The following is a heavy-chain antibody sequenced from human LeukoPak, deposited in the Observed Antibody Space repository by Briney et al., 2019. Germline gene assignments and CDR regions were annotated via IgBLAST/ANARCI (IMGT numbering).Heavy chain of an antibody. CDR2: ISAYNGNT. J-gene: IGHJ4*02. V-gene: IGHV1-18*04. Sequence: ASVKVSCKASGYNFNRYGISLVRQAPGQGLEWMGWISAYNGNTNYAQKLQGRVTMTTDTSTSTAYMELRSLRSDDTAVYYCARDGSPPYYFDYWGQGTLVTVSS. CDR3: ARDGSPPYYFDY. CDR1: GYNFNRYG. D-gene: IGHD3-10*01.